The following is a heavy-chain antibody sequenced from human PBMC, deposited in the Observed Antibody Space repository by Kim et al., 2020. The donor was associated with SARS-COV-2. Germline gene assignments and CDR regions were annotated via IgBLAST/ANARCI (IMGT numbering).Heavy chain of an antibody. CDR3: ARSRYSRVADFDY. J-gene: IGHJ4*02. CDR2: IYYSGST. CDR1: GGSISSSSYY. D-gene: IGHD1-26*01. V-gene: IGHV4-39*01. Sequence: SETLSLTCTVSGGSISSSSYYWGWIRQPPGKGLEWIGSIYYSGSTYYNPSLKSRVTISVDTSKNQFSLKLSSVTAADTAVYYCARSRYSRVADFDYWGQGTLVTVSS.